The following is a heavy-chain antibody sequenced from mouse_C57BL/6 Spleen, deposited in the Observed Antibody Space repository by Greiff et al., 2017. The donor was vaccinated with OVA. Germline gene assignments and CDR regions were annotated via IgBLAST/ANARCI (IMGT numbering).Heavy chain of an antibody. D-gene: IGHD1-1*01. V-gene: IGHV1-82*01. J-gene: IGHJ2*01. CDR1: GYAFSSSW. Sequence: QVQLQQSGPELVKPGASVKISCKASGYAFSSSWMNWVKQRPGKGLEWIGRIYPGDGDTNYNGKFKGKATLTADKSSSTAYMQLSGLTSEDSAVYFCARENYYGSSPFDYWGQGTTLTVSS. CDR3: ARENYYGSSPFDY. CDR2: IYPGDGDT.